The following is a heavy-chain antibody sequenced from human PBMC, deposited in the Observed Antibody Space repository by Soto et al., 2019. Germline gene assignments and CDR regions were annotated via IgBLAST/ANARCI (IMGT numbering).Heavy chain of an antibody. V-gene: IGHV3-30*18. D-gene: IGHD6-19*01. CDR2: ISYDGSNK. CDR1: GFTFSSYG. CDR3: AKEIAVAGTGLGNYGMDV. J-gene: IGHJ6*02. Sequence: GGSLRLSCAASGFTFSSYGMHWVRQAPGKGLEWVAVISYDGSNKYYADSVKGRFTISRDNSKNTLYLQMNSLRAEDTAVYYCAKEIAVAGTGLGNYGMDVWGQGTTVTVSS.